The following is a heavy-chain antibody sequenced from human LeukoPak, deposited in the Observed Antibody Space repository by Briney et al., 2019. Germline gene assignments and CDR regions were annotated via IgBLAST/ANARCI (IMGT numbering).Heavy chain of an antibody. CDR2: INHSGIT. Sequence: SETLSLTCTVSSYSIGSGYYWGWIRQPPGKGLEWIASINHSGITYYNPSLKSRVTISVDTSKNQFYLKLTSVTAADTAVYYCGRDRPTGYYDYWGQGTLVTVSS. CDR3: GRDRPTGYYDY. D-gene: IGHD3-9*01. V-gene: IGHV4-38-2*02. J-gene: IGHJ4*02. CDR1: SYSIGSGYY.